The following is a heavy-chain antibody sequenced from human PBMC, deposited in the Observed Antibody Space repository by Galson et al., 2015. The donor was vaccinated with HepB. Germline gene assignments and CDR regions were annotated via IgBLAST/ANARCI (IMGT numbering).Heavy chain of an antibody. J-gene: IGHJ6*02. CDR3: ARDGADPRHYYYYGMDV. CDR1: GFTVSSNY. V-gene: IGHV3-66*01. Sequence: SLRLSCAASGFTVSSNYMSWVRQAPGKGLEWVSVIYSGGSTYYADSVKGRFTISRDNSKNTLYLQMNSLRAEDTAVYYCARDGADPRHYYYYGMDVWGQGTTVTVSS. CDR2: IYSGGST.